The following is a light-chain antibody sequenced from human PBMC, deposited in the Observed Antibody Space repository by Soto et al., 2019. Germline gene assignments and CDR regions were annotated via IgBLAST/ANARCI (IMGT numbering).Light chain of an antibody. V-gene: IGKV1-39*01. J-gene: IGKJ1*01. CDR3: QQGYSTPRT. CDR1: QSISSS. CDR2: YTS. Sequence: DIQMTQSPSSLSASVVDRVTITCRASQSISSSLNWFQQKAGKAPKLLIYYTSSLQSGVPPRFLGRGSGTDFTLTITSLQPEDFATYYCQQGYSTPRTFGQGTKVDIK.